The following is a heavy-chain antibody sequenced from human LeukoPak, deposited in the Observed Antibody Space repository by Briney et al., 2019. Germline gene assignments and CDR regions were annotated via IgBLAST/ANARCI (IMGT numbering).Heavy chain of an antibody. CDR2: ITRNGGST. Sequence: GGSLRLPCAASGFTFDEYGMSWVRQAPGKGLEWVCGITRNGGSTGYADSVKGRFTISRDNAKNSLYLRMNSLRAEDTALYYCVRSITMFQHWGQGTLVTVSS. J-gene: IGHJ1*01. CDR3: VRSITMFQH. V-gene: IGHV3-20*04. D-gene: IGHD3-10*01. CDR1: GFTFDEYG.